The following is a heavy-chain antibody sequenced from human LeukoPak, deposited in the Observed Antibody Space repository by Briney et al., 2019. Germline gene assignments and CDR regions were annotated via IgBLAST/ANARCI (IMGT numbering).Heavy chain of an antibody. CDR1: GFIFNDYS. CDR2: ISSRSSTI. V-gene: IGHV3-48*01. CDR3: AKATVTADYYYYYYMDV. J-gene: IGHJ6*03. Sequence: GGSLRLSCVGSGFIFNDYSMNWVRQAPGKGPEWVSYISSRSSTIYYADSVKGRFTISRDNSKNTLYLQMNSLRAEDTAVYYCAKATVTADYYYYYYMDVWGKGTTVTVSS. D-gene: IGHD4-11*01.